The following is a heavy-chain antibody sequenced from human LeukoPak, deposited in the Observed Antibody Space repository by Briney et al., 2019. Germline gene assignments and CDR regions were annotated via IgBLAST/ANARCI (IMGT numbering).Heavy chain of an antibody. CDR3: ARGARYCSSTSCRPFDH. J-gene: IGHJ4*02. CDR2: ISAYNGNT. D-gene: IGHD2-2*01. V-gene: IGHV1-18*01. Sequence: EASVKVSCKASGYTFTSYGISWVRQAPGQGLEWMGWISAYNGNTNYAQKLQGRVTMTTDTSTSTAYMELRSLRSDDTAVYYCARGARYCSSTSCRPFDHWGQGTLVTVSS. CDR1: GYTFTSYG.